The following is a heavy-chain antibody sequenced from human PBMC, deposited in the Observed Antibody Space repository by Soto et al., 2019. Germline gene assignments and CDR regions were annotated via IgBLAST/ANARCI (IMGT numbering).Heavy chain of an antibody. V-gene: IGHV3-48*02. Sequence: EVQLVESGGGLVQPGGSLRLSCAASGITFSSYSMNWVRQPPGKGLEWVSYISSSSSTIYYADSVKGRFTISRDNAKNSLYLQKNSLRDEDTAVYYCARGHRWELLGGVWFAYWGQGTLVTVSS. J-gene: IGHJ4*02. D-gene: IGHD1-26*01. CDR3: ARGHRWELLGGVWFAY. CDR2: ISSSSSTI. CDR1: GITFSSYS.